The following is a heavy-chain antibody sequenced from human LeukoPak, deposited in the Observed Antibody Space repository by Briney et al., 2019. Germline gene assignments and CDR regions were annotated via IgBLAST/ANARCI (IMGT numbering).Heavy chain of an antibody. V-gene: IGHV4-34*01. D-gene: IGHD2-2*01. CDR1: GGSLSGSY. Sequence: SETLSLTCAVSGGSLSGSYYTWIRQSPGKGLEWIGEINHSGRTNYNPSLGRRASISVDTSKRQFSLTLTFVTAADTAVYYCARDPCSTINCPLRFWGQGTLVTVSS. J-gene: IGHJ4*02. CDR3: ARDPCSTINCPLRF. CDR2: INHSGRT.